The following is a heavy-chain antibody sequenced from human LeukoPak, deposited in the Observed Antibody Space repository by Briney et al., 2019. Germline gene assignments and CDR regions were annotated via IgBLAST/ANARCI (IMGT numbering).Heavy chain of an antibody. CDR1: GLTFSSYT. J-gene: IGHJ4*02. D-gene: IGHD3-10*01. CDR3: ARDLPVYSGSGRYYLGWDY. Sequence: PGGSLRLSCAASGLTFSSYTMNWVRQAPGKGLEWVSSISRNSDNIYYADSLKGRFTVSRDTAQNSLYLQINSLSAEATALYSCARDLPVYSGSGRYYLGWDYWGQGTLVTVPP. V-gene: IGHV3-21*01. CDR2: ISRNSDNI.